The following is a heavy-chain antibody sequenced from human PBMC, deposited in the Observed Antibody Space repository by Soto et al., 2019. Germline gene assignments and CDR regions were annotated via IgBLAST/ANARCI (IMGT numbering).Heavy chain of an antibody. CDR1: GGSISSYY. CDR3: ARGITGYSYGRGFDP. Sequence: SETLSLTCTVSGGSISSYYWSWIRQPPGKGLEWIGYIYYSGSTNYNPSLKSRVTISVDTSKNQFSLKLSSVTAADTAVYYCARGITGYSYGRGFDPGGQGTLVTVSS. J-gene: IGHJ5*02. V-gene: IGHV4-59*01. CDR2: IYYSGST. D-gene: IGHD5-18*01.